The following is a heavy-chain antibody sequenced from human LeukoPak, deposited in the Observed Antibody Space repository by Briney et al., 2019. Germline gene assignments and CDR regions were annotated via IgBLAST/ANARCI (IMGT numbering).Heavy chain of an antibody. Sequence: QPGGSLRLSCAASGFTFSDYSMNWVRQAPGKGLEWVSYISGGSGTIYYADSVKGRFTISRDNAKNSLFLQTNSLRDKDTAVYYCARGQRYSTSPFDYWGQGTLVTVSS. CDR3: ARGQRYSTSPFDY. V-gene: IGHV3-48*02. D-gene: IGHD3-16*02. CDR1: GFTFSDYS. J-gene: IGHJ4*02. CDR2: ISGGSGTI.